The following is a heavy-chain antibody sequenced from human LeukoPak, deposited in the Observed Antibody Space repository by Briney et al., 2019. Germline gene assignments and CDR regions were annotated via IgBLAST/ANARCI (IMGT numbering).Heavy chain of an antibody. CDR2: IYYSGST. V-gene: IGHV4-39*07. CDR1: GGSISSSSYY. J-gene: IGHJ5*02. CDR3: ARDTVTTGGFDP. D-gene: IGHD4-17*01. Sequence: SETLSLTCTVSGGSISSSSYYWGWIRQPPGKGLEWIGSIYYSGSTYYNPSLKSRVTISVDTSKNQFSLKLSSVTAADTAVYYCARDTVTTGGFDPWGQGTLVTVSS.